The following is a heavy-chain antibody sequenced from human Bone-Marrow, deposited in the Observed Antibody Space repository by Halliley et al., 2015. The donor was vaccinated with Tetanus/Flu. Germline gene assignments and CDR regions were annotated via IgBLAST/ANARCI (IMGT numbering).Heavy chain of an antibody. V-gene: IGHV4-61*03. D-gene: IGHD1-1*01. Sequence: WIGYFFASGRINSNPPPKSRVTISVDTSKNPFSLKLSSVTAADTAVYYCAKKQRAYGSYFDSWGQGTLVSVSS. CDR2: FFASGRI. CDR3: AKKQRAYGSYFDS. J-gene: IGHJ4*02.